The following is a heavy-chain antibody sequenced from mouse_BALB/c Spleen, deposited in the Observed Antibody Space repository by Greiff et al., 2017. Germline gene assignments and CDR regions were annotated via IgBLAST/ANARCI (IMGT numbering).Heavy chain of an antibody. V-gene: IGHV5-17*02. D-gene: IGHD2-1*01. CDR2: ISSGSSTI. CDR3: ARSRDGNYWFAY. Sequence: EVKVVESGGGLVQPGGSRKLSCAASGFTFSSFGMHWVRQAPEKGLEWVAYISSGSSTIYYADTVKGRFTISRDNPKNTLFLQMTSLRSEDTAMYYCARSRDGNYWFAYWGQGTLVTVSA. J-gene: IGHJ3*01. CDR1: GFTFSSFG.